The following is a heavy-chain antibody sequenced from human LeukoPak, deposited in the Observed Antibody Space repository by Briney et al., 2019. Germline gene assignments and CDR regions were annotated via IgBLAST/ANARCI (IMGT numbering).Heavy chain of an antibody. D-gene: IGHD5-18*01. CDR3: ARDGKRGYSYGYTDY. CDR1: GFTFSSYW. Sequence: GGSLRLSCAASGFTFSSYWMHWVRQAPGKGLVWVSRTNSDGSSTSYADSVKGRFTISRDNAKNTLYLQMNGLRAEDTALYYCARDGKRGYSYGYTDYWGQGTLVTVSS. CDR2: TNSDGSST. V-gene: IGHV3-74*01. J-gene: IGHJ4*02.